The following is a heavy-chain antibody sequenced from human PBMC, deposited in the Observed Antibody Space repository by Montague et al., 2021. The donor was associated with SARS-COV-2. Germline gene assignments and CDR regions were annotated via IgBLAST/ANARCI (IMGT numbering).Heavy chain of an antibody. Sequence: SETLSLTCSVSGGSISDYYWNWIRQPPGKGLEWIGHIYYNTGNTNYNPSLQSRVTISLDTSKNQFSLNLRSVTAADTAVYFCARGTGYDYYFDCWGLGTLVTVSS. CDR3: ARGTGYDYYFDC. D-gene: IGHD5-12*01. CDR1: GGSISDYY. CDR2: IYYNTGNT. V-gene: IGHV4-59*01. J-gene: IGHJ4*02.